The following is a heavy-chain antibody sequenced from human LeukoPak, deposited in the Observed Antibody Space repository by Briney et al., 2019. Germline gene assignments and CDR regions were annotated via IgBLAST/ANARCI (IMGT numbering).Heavy chain of an antibody. CDR1: GGSISSYY. CDR2: IYYSGST. J-gene: IGHJ4*02. V-gene: IGHV4-59*01. Sequence: SETLSLTCTVSGGSISSYYWSWIRQPPGKGLEWIGCIYYSGSTNYNPSLKSRVTISVDTSKNQFSLKLSSVTAADTAVYYCARGVASYFDYWGQGTLVTVSS. CDR3: ARGVASYFDY.